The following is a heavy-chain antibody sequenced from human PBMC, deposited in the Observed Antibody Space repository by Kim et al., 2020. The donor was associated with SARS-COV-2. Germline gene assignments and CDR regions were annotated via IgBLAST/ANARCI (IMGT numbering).Heavy chain of an antibody. D-gene: IGHD1-26*01. V-gene: IGHV3-66*02. J-gene: IGHJ4*02. Sequence: GGSLRLSCAASGFTVNNNYMHCVRQAPGKGLEWVSVIYSGGYTYYADSVKGRFTISRDNSKNTLYLQMNSLRAEDTAVYYCARGDSGSYFDYWGQGTLVTVSS. CDR3: ARGDSGSYFDY. CDR1: GFTVNNNY. CDR2: IYSGGYT.